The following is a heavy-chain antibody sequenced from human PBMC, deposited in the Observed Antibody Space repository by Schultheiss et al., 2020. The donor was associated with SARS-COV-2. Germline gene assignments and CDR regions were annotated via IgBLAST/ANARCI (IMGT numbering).Heavy chain of an antibody. Sequence: GGSLRLSCAASGFTFSSYWMSWVRQAPGKGLEWVANIKQDGSEKYYADSVKGRFTISRDNSKNTLYLQMNSLRAEDTAVYYCARDWGCSGGSCYDYFDYWCQGSLVTVSS. J-gene: IGHJ4*02. CDR3: ARDWGCSGGSCYDYFDY. CDR2: IKQDGSEK. V-gene: IGHV3-7*01. D-gene: IGHD2-15*01. CDR1: GFTFSSYW.